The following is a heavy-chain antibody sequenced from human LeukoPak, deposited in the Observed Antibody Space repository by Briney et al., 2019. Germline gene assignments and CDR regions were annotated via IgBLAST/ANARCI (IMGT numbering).Heavy chain of an antibody. D-gene: IGHD3-22*01. CDR3: TRNLYYYDSSGYLAPTYYYMDV. Sequence: GESLRLSCAASGFTVSSNYMNWVRQAPGKGLEWVSVIYRGGSTYYADSVKGRFTISRDNSKNTLYLQMNSLKTEDTAVYYCTRNLYYYDSSGYLAPTYYYMDVWGKGTTVTVSS. V-gene: IGHV3-53*01. CDR1: GFTVSSNY. J-gene: IGHJ6*03. CDR2: IYRGGST.